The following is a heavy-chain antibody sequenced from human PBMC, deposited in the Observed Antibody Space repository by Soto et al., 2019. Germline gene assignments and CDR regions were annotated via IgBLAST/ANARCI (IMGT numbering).Heavy chain of an antibody. J-gene: IGHJ4*02. CDR2: IYYSGST. CDR1: GGSISSGDYY. D-gene: IGHD3-22*01. Sequence: QVQLQESGPGLVKPSQTLSLTCTVSGGSISSGDYYWSWIRQPPGKGLEWIGYIYYSGSTYYNPSLKSRVTISVDTSKNQFSLKLSSVTAADTAVYYCARVHGPGYYDTSGYYSHFDYWGQGTLVTVSS. V-gene: IGHV4-30-4*01. CDR3: ARVHGPGYYDTSGYYSHFDY.